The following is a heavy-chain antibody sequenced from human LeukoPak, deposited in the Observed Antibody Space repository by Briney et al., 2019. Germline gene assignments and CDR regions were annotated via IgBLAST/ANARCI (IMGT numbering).Heavy chain of an antibody. D-gene: IGHD6-6*01. V-gene: IGHV1-18*01. CDR1: GYTFTSYG. J-gene: IGHJ4*02. Sequence: ASVKVCCKASGYTFTSYGISWVRQAPGQGLEWMGWISAYNGNTNYAQKLQGRVTMTTDTSTSTAYMELRSLRSDDTAVYYCARVTPRRPSIAAPSGYFDYWGQGTLVTVSS. CDR2: ISAYNGNT. CDR3: ARVTPRRPSIAAPSGYFDY.